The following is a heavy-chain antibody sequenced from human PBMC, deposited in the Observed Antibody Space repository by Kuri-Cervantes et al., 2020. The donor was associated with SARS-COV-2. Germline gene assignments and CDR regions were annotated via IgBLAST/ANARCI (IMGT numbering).Heavy chain of an antibody. CDR2: INPNSGGT. Sequence: ASVKVSCKASGYXXXGYYMHWVRQAPGQGLAWMEWINPNSGGTNYAQKFQGWVTMTRDTSISTAYMELSRLRSDDTAVYYCARAQHFLLLSGYFLYCGMDVWGQGATVTVSS. V-gene: IGHV1-2*04. D-gene: IGHD3-3*02. J-gene: IGHJ6*02. CDR3: ARAQHFLLLSGYFLYCGMDV. CDR1: GYXXXGYY.